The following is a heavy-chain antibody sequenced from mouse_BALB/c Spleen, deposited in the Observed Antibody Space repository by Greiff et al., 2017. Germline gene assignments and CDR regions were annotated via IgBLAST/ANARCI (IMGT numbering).Heavy chain of an antibody. CDR1: GFNINDYY. V-gene: IGHV14-1*02. CDR2: IDPENGNT. CDR3: ARATMRGFAY. J-gene: IGHJ3*01. D-gene: IGHD2-4*01. Sequence: FQLQQSGAELVRPGASVKLSCKASGFNINDYYMHWVKQRPEQGLGWIGWIDPENGNTIYDPKFQGKASITADTSSNTAYLQLSSLTSEDTAVYYCARATMRGFAYWGQGTLVTVSA.